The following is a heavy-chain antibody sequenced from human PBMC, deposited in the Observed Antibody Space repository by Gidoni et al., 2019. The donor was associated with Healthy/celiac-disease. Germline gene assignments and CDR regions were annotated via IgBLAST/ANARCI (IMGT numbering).Heavy chain of an antibody. CDR2: ISWDGGST. CDR3: AKVEAAFSPPAFWNFDY. V-gene: IGHV3-43*01. Sequence: EVQLVESGGVVVQPGGSLRLPCAASGFTFVDYTMHWVRQAPGKGLEWVSLISWDGGSTYYADSVKGRFTISRDNSKNSLYLQMNSLRTEDTALYYCAKVEAAFSPPAFWNFDYWGQGTLVTVSS. CDR1: GFTFVDYT. D-gene: IGHD3-3*01. J-gene: IGHJ4*02.